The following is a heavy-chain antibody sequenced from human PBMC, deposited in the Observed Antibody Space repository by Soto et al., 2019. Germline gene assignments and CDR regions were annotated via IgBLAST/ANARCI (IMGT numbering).Heavy chain of an antibody. CDR2: IRSKAYGGTT. CDR3: TRSEGSGWYGGPFDY. V-gene: IGHV3-49*04. CDR1: GFTFGDYA. J-gene: IGHJ4*02. D-gene: IGHD6-19*01. Sequence: PGGSLRLSCTASGFTFGDYAMSWVRQAPGKGLEWVGFIRSKAYGGTTEYAASVKGRFTISRDDSKSIAYLQMNSLKTEDTAVYYCTRSEGSGWYGGPFDYWGQGTLVTVSS.